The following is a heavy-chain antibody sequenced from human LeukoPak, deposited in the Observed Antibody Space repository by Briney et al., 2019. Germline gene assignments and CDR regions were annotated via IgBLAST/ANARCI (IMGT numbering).Heavy chain of an antibody. CDR2: ISAGNGNT. CDR1: GYTFTSYA. Sequence: ASVKVSCKASGYTFTSYAIHWVRQAPGQRLEWMGWISAGNGNTKYSQNFQGRVTFISNTSATTAFMEPSSLRSEDTAVYYCARVGYSGYDSRPVFNYWGQGTLVTVSS. CDR3: ARVGYSGYDSRPVFNY. D-gene: IGHD5-12*01. V-gene: IGHV1-3*01. J-gene: IGHJ4*02.